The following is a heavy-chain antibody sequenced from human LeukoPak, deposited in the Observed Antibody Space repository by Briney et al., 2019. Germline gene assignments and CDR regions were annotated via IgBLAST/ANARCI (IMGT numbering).Heavy chain of an antibody. Sequence: GGSLRLSCAGSGFAFGTYAMSWVRQAPGLGLGWVSSMSANGQATYYADSVEGRFTISRDNSKNTLYLQLNSLRAEDTATYYCARDPYNTIFYRLAYWGQGTLVTVSS. V-gene: IGHV3-23*01. D-gene: IGHD2/OR15-2a*01. CDR1: GFAFGTYA. CDR2: MSANGQAT. J-gene: IGHJ4*02. CDR3: ARDPYNTIFYRLAY.